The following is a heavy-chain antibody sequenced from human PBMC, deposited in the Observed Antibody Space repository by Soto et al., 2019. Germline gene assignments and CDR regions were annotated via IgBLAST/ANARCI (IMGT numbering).Heavy chain of an antibody. V-gene: IGHV4-39*01. CDR1: GGSISSSSYY. J-gene: IGHJ4*02. Sequence: QLQLQESGPGLVKPSETLSLTCTVSGGSISSSSYYWGWIRQPPGKGLEWIGSIYYSGSTYYNPSLKRRVTISVHTSKNQSSLKLSSVTAADTAVYYCARQRAWELTTNFDYWGQRTLVTVSS. CDR3: ARQRAWELTTNFDY. CDR2: IYYSGST. D-gene: IGHD1-26*01.